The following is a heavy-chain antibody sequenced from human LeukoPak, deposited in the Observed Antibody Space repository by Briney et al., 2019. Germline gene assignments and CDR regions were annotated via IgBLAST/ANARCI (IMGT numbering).Heavy chain of an antibody. J-gene: IGHJ4*02. D-gene: IGHD3-22*01. CDR1: GGSISSSTYY. CDR3: ARLYDSSGRKVDY. V-gene: IGHV4-39*01. CDR2: IYYSGST. Sequence: SETLSLTCTVSGGSISSSTYYWGWIRQPPGKGLEWIGNIYYSGSTYYNPSLNSRVTISVDTSKNQFSLKLSSVTAADTAVYYCARLYDSSGRKVDYWDQGILVTVSS.